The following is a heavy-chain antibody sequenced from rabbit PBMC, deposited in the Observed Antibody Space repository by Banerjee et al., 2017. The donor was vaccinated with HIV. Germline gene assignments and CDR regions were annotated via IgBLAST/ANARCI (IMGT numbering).Heavy chain of an antibody. CDR3: AREDSDGGGHLKL. CDR2: INTSGGNT. D-gene: IGHD2-1*01. Sequence: QEQLEESGGDLVKPEGSLTLTCTASAFSFRNKYVMCWVRQAPGKGLEWIACINTSGGNTVYATWAKGRFTISKTSSTTVTLQMTSLTAADTATHFCAREDSDGGGHLKLWGPGTLVTVS. V-gene: IGHV1S45*01. CDR1: AFSFRNKYV. J-gene: IGHJ4*01.